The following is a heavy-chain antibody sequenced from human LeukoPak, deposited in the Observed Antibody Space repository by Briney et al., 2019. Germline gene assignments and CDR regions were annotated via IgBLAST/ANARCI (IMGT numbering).Heavy chain of an antibody. Sequence: ASVKVSCKASGYTFTSYGISWVRQAHGQGLEWMGWISAYNGNTNYEQKRQGRVTMTTDTSTSTAYMELRSLRSDDTAVYYCARAYSSGWHGSDYWGQGTLVTVSS. D-gene: IGHD6-19*01. CDR1: GYTFTSYG. CDR2: ISAYNGNT. J-gene: IGHJ4*02. CDR3: ARAYSSGWHGSDY. V-gene: IGHV1-18*01.